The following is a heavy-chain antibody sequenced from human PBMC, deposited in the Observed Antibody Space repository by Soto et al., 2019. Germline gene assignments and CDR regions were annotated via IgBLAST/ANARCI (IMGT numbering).Heavy chain of an antibody. CDR3: ARGGSGYIWFNEY. CDR2: MNPSNGNA. V-gene: IGHV1-8*01. D-gene: IGHD3-22*01. Sequence: QVQLVQSGAEVKKPGASVKVSCKASGDTFIKYDINWVRQATGQGLEWMGWMNPSNGNAGYAQNFRGRVTMTSNTSITTAYMELSGLRYEDTAVYYCARGGSGYIWFNEYWGQGTLVTVSS. CDR1: GDTFIKYD. J-gene: IGHJ4*02.